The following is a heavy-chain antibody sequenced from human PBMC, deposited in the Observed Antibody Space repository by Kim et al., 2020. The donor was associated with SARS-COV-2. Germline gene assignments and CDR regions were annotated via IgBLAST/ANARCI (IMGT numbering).Heavy chain of an antibody. J-gene: IGHJ4*02. V-gene: IGHV3-48*02. D-gene: IGHD6-6*01. Sequence: YAGSVRGRFTISRDNARNSLYLQLNSLRDDDTAVYYCTRGGAARPDYWGQGVLVIVSS. CDR3: TRGGAARPDY.